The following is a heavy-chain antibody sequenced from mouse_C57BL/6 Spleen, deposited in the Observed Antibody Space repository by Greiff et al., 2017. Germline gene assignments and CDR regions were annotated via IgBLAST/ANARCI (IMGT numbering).Heavy chain of an antibody. Sequence: EVQRVESGGGLVQPGGSMKLSCAASGFTFSDAWMDWVRQSPEKGLEWVAEIRNKANNHATYYAESVKGRFTISRDDSKSSVYLQMNSLRAEDTGIYYCTPRMYYYGRSDDYAMDYWGQGTSVTVSS. V-gene: IGHV6-6*01. CDR2: IRNKANNHAT. CDR3: TPRMYYYGRSDDYAMDY. CDR1: GFTFSDAW. J-gene: IGHJ4*01. D-gene: IGHD1-1*01.